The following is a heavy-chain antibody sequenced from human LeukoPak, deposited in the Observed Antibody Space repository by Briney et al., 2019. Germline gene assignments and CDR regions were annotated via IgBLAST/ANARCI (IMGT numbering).Heavy chain of an antibody. J-gene: IGHJ4*02. D-gene: IGHD4-17*01. V-gene: IGHV1-58*01. Sequence: SVKVSCKASGFTFTSSVVQWVRHAHGQRLEWIGWSVVGSGNTNYAQKFQERVTITRDMSTSTAYMELSSLRSEDTAVYYCAARNAYGDYTLYFDYWGQGTLVTASS. CDR2: SVVGSGNT. CDR1: GFTFTSSV. CDR3: AARNAYGDYTLYFDY.